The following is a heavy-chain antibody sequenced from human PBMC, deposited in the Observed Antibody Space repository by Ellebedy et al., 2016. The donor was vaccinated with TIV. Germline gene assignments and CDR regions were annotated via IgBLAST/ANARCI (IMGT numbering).Heavy chain of an antibody. V-gene: IGHV3-23*01. J-gene: IGHJ4*02. Sequence: GESLKISCAASGFTFSNSAMSWVRQAPGKGMEWVSGFGVSGDSTYYADSVKGRFTISRDNSKNTLYLQRNTHSAEDTAIYYCARGKSGTYKHHAFDYWGQGTLVTVSS. CDR3: ARGKSGTYKHHAFDY. CDR2: FGVSGDST. D-gene: IGHD1-14*01. CDR1: GFTFSNSA.